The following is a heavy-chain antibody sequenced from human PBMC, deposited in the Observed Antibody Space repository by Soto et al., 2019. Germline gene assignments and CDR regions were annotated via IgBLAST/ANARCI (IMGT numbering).Heavy chain of an antibody. Sequence: ASVKVSCKASGYTFTSYGITCVRQAPGQDLEWMGWISAYNGDTNYAQRLQGRVTMTKDTSTSTVYMELKSLKSDDTAVYYCARDQEYSTSGLYWFDLWGQGTLVTVSS. J-gene: IGHJ5*02. D-gene: IGHD6-6*01. V-gene: IGHV1-18*04. CDR1: GYTFTSYG. CDR2: ISAYNGDT. CDR3: ARDQEYSTSGLYWFDL.